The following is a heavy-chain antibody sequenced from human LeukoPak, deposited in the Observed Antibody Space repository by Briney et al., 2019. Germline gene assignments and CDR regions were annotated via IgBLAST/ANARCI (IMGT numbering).Heavy chain of an antibody. D-gene: IGHD1-26*01. V-gene: IGHV3-30*03. J-gene: IGHJ4*02. CDR2: ISYDGSNK. CDR1: GFTFSSYG. Sequence: TGGSLRLSCAASGFTFSSYGMHWVRQAPGKGLEWVAVISYDGSNKYYADSVKGRFTISRDNSKNTLYLQMNSLRAEDTAVYYCARGAKWAYYFDYWDQGTLVTVSS. CDR3: ARGAKWAYYFDY.